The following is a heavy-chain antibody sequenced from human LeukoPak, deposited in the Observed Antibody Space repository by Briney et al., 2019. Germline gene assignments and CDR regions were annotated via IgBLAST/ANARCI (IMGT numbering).Heavy chain of an antibody. V-gene: IGHV1-2*02. D-gene: IGHD3-3*01. J-gene: IGHJ3*02. Sequence: ASVKVSCKASGYTFTGYYMHWVRQAPGQGLEWMGWINPNSGGTNYAQKFQGRVTMTRDTSISTAYMELSRLRSDDTAVYYCARDPRADRFLEWLFGDAFDTWGQGTMVTVSS. CDR3: ARDPRADRFLEWLFGDAFDT. CDR1: GYTFTGYY. CDR2: INPNSGGT.